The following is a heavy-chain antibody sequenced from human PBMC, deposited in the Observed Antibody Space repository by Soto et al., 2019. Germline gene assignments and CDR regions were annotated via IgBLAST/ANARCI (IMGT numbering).Heavy chain of an antibody. J-gene: IGHJ5*02. CDR1: GDSVSSNSAV. V-gene: IGHV6-1*01. D-gene: IGHD2-8*01. Sequence: SQTLSLTCAISGDSVSSNSAVWNWIRQSPSRGLEWLGXTXXRXXXXXDXAVSVKSRIIINPDTSKNQFSLQLNSVTPEDTAVYYCARHLNGNWFDPWGQGTLVTVSS. CDR3: ARHLNGNWFDP. CDR2: TXXRXXXXX.